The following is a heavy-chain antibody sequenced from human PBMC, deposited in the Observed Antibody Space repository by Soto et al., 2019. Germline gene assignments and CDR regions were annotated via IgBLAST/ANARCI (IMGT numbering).Heavy chain of an antibody. V-gene: IGHV3-30*18. J-gene: IGHJ6*02. CDR2: ISYDGSNK. CDR3: AKAGLVIVVEDYYYGMDV. D-gene: IGHD3-22*01. CDR1: GFTFSSYG. Sequence: GGSLRLSCAASGFTFSSYGMHWVRQAPGKGLEWVAVISYDGSNKYYADSVKGRFTISRDNSKNTLYLQMNSLRAEDTAVYYCAKAGLVIVVEDYYYGMDVWGQGTTVTVSS.